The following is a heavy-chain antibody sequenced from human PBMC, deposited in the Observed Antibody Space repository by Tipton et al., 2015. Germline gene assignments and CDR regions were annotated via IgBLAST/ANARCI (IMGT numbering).Heavy chain of an antibody. V-gene: IGHV3-9*01. J-gene: IGHJ4*02. CDR3: ARQVGATHFDY. CDR1: GFNFDDYA. CDR2: ISWNGDTR. D-gene: IGHD1-26*01. Sequence: SLRLSCAASGFNFDDYAMQWVRQAPGKGLEWVSGISWNGDTRGYADSVKGRFTISRDNAKNSLYLHMSSLRPEDTALYYCARQVGATHFDYWGQGTLVTVSS.